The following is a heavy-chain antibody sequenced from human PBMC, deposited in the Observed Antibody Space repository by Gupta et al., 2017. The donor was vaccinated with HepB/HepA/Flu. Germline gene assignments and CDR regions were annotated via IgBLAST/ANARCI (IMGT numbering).Heavy chain of an antibody. CDR2: IYSGGST. CDR3: ARGKGSSVFFDY. D-gene: IGHD2-2*01. V-gene: IGHV3-66*01. Sequence: EVQLVVSGGGLVQPGGSLRPSWAASRFTVSSSYMSWVRQAPGKGLEWVSVIYSGGSTYYADSVKGRFTISRDNSKNTLYLEMNSLRAEDTAVYYCARGKGSSVFFDYWGQGTLVTVSS. CDR1: RFTVSSSY. J-gene: IGHJ4*02.